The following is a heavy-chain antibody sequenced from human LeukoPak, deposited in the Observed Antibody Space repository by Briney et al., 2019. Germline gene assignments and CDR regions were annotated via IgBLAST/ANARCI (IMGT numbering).Heavy chain of an antibody. CDR2: ISTDGSSA. Sequence: PGGSLSLSCAASGFTFSSYWMHWVRQAPGKGLVGVSRISTDGSSAIYADSVKGRFTISRDNAKNTLYLQMNSLRAEDTAVYYCARVNVCPRCHFDYWGQGTLVTVSS. CDR1: GFTFSSYW. J-gene: IGHJ4*02. D-gene: IGHD3-16*01. V-gene: IGHV3-74*01. CDR3: ARVNVCPRCHFDY.